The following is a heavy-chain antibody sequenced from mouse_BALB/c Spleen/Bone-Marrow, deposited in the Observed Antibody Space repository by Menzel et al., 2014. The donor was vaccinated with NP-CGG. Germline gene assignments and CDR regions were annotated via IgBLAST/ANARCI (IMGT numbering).Heavy chain of an antibody. CDR1: GYTFSEYY. D-gene: IGHD2-2*01. Sequence: QVQLQQSGPDLVKPGASVKISCKASGYTFSEYYINWVKQKPGQGLEWIGWIYPGSGNTKYNENFKGKATLTGDTSSSTAYMKPSSLTSEDSAVDQCEKYGGYVEVMDYWGQGTSVTVSS. J-gene: IGHJ4*01. CDR3: EKYGGYVEVMDY. CDR2: IYPGSGNT. V-gene: IGHV1-84*02.